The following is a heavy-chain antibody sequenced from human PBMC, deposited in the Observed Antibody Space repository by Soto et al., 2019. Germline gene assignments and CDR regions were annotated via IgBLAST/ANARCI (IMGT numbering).Heavy chain of an antibody. CDR3: ARQNSSSWYGYYYYYMDV. V-gene: IGHV4-39*07. CDR1: GGSISSSTSY. J-gene: IGHJ6*03. D-gene: IGHD6-13*01. Sequence: SETLSLTCTVSGGSISSSTSYWGWIRQPPGKGLEWIGSINYSGSTYYSPSLKSRVTISVDTSKNQFSLKLSSVTAADTAVYYCARQNSSSWYGYYYYYMDVWGKGTTVTVSS. CDR2: INYSGST.